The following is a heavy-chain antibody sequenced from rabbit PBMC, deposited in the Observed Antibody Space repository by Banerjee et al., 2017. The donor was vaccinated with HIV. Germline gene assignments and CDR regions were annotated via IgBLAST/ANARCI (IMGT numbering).Heavy chain of an antibody. Sequence: QSLEESGGDLVKPGASLTLTCKASGFDFSSNAMCWVRQAPGKGLEWIACIYTSSGSTAYASWVNGRFTISQTSSTTVTLQLTSLTAADTATYFCARSGTYASAGSAGAAFNLWGPGTLVTVS. CDR1: GFDFSSNA. CDR3: ARSGTYASAGSAGAAFNL. J-gene: IGHJ4*01. CDR2: IYTSSGST. D-gene: IGHD6-1*01. V-gene: IGHV1S40*01.